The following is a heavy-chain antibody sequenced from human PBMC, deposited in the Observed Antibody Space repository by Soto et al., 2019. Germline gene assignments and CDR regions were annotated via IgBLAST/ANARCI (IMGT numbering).Heavy chain of an antibody. V-gene: IGHV3-30*18. CDR2: ISFDGSNG. D-gene: IGHD5-12*01. J-gene: IGHJ5*02. CDR1: GFTFSSYV. CDR3: AKEKAACMSTSCQFGFSGYDLSTNGFDP. Sequence: GSLRLSCAASGFTFSSYVMHWVRQAPGKGLEWVAVISFDGSNGYYADSVKGRFTISRDNSRNALYLQMNSLRAEDSAVYYCAKEKAACMSTSCQFGFSGYDLSTNGFDPWGQGTLVTVSS.